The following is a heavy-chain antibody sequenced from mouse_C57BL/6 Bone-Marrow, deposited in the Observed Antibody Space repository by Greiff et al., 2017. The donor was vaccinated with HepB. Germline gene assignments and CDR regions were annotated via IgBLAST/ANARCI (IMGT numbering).Heavy chain of an antibody. CDR1: GFSINSDCY. J-gene: IGHJ4*01. CDR2: TFYSGIT. V-gene: IGHV3-3*01. CDR3: ARMDLLHYAMDY. D-gene: IGHD2-1*01. Sequence: VQLKQSGPSLVRPSQTLSLTCTVTGFSINSDCYWIWIRQFPGNKLEYIGYTFYSGITYYNPSLESRTYITRDTSKNQFSLKLSSVTTEDTATYYCARMDLLHYAMDYWGQGTSVTVSS.